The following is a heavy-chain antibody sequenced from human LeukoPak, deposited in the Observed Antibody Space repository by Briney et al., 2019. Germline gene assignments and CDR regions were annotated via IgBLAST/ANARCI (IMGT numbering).Heavy chain of an antibody. V-gene: IGHV4-34*01. CDR1: GGSFSGYY. CDR2: INHSGST. CDR3: ARSGAGGWYFFGLYLSRPGSDY. D-gene: IGHD6-19*01. Sequence: SETLSLTCAVYGGSFSGYYWSWIRQPPGKGLEWIGEINHSGSTNYNPSLKSRVTISVDTSKNQFSLKLSSVTAADTAVYYCARSGAGGWYFFGLYLSRPGSDYWGQGTLVTVSS. J-gene: IGHJ4*02.